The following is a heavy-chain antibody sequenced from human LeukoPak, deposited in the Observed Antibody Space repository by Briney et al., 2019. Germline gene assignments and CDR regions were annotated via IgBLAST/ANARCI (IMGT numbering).Heavy chain of an antibody. CDR2: INSDGIRT. CDR3: ARGPRVYFDY. V-gene: IGHV3-74*01. Sequence: LGGSLRLSCAASGFTFSTYWMHWVRQAPGKGLVWVSHINSDGIRTSYADSVKGRFTISRDNAKNTLYLQMNSLRAEDTAVYYCARGPRVYFDYWGQGTLVTVSS. CDR1: GFTFSTYW. J-gene: IGHJ4*02.